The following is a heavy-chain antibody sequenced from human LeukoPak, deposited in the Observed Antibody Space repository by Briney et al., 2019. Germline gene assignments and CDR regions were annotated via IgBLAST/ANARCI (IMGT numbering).Heavy chain of an antibody. V-gene: IGHV6-1*01. D-gene: IGHD6-6*01. CDR2: TYYRSKWSF. CDR3: ARGKYTSFDS. J-gene: IGHJ4*02. Sequence: SQTLPLTRAISGDSIFTNNVAWNWIRQSPSRGLEWLGRTYYRSKWSFDYAVSVKSRITINADTSKNQFSLQLSSVTPEDTAVYYCARGKYTSFDSWGQGTLVTVSS. CDR1: GDSIFTNNVA.